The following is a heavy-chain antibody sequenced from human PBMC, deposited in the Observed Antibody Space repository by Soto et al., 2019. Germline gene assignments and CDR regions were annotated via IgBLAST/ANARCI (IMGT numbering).Heavy chain of an antibody. J-gene: IGHJ4*02. CDR2: ISYDGSNK. CDR1: GFTFSSYG. V-gene: IGHV3-30*18. D-gene: IGHD2-8*02. CDR3: AKALVTLSPFLDY. Sequence: PGGSLRLSCAASGFTFSSYGMHWVRQAPGKGLEWVAVISYDGSNKYYADSVKGRLTISRDNSKNTLYLQMNSLRAEDTAVYYCAKALVTLSPFLDYWGQGTLVNVSS.